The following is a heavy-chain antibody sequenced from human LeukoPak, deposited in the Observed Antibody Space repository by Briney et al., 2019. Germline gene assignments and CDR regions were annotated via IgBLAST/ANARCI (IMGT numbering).Heavy chain of an antibody. Sequence: GSSVKVSCKASGGTFSSYAISWVRQAPGQGLEWMGGIIPIFGTANYAQKFQGRVTITADESTSTAYMELSSLRSEDTDVYYCAREGHGGGSYFDYWGQGTLVTVSS. CDR1: GGTFSSYA. CDR3: AREGHGGGSYFDY. CDR2: IIPIFGTA. V-gene: IGHV1-69*01. J-gene: IGHJ4*02. D-gene: IGHD3-10*01.